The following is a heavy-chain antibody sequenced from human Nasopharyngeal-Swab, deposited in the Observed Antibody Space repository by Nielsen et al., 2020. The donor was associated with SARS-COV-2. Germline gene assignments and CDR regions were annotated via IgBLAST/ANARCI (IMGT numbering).Heavy chain of an antibody. CDR1: GGSISSGGYY. CDR3: AREGAGATGAFDI. J-gene: IGHJ3*02. Sequence: SETLSLTCTVSGGSISSGGYYWSWIRQHPGKGLEWIGYIYYSGSTYYNPSLKSRVTISVDTSKNQFSLKLSSVTATDTAVYYCAREGAGATGAFDIWGQGTMVTVSS. CDR2: IYYSGST. D-gene: IGHD1-26*01. V-gene: IGHV4-31*03.